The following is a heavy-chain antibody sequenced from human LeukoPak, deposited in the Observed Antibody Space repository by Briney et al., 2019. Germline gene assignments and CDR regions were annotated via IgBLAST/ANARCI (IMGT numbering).Heavy chain of an antibody. CDR2: INQNGGEK. CDR1: GFTFSDYW. J-gene: IGHJ4*01. V-gene: IGHV3-7*01. Sequence: GGSLRLSCAVSGFTFSDYWMTWVRQAPGKGLEWVARINQNGGEKSYVDSVKGRFTISRDNPKNSLYLQMSSLRAEDTAVYYCARDGTAAGLYFDLWGQGTLVTVSS. CDR3: ARDGTAAGLYFDL. D-gene: IGHD6-13*01.